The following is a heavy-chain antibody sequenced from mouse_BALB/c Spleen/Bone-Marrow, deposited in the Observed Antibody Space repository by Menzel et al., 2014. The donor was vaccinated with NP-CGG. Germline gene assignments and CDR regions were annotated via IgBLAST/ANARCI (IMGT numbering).Heavy chain of an antibody. J-gene: IGHJ2*01. V-gene: IGHV5-9-3*01. CDR1: GFTFSSYA. CDR3: ATHYSGSGYYFDY. D-gene: IGHD1-1*01. CDR2: ISSSGSYT. Sequence: DVKLVESGGGLVKPGGSLKLSCAASGFTFSSYAMSWVRQTPEKRLEWVATISSSGSYTYYPDSVKGRFTISRDNAKNTLYLQMSSLRSEDMTMYYCATHYSGSGYYFDYRGQRTTVTVSS.